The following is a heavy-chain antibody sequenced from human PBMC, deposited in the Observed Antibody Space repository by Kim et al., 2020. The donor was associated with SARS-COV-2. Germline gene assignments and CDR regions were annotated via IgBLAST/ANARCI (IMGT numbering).Heavy chain of an antibody. CDR1: GFTFSNYA. D-gene: IGHD3-10*01. J-gene: IGHJ4*02. V-gene: IGHV3-64*02. CDR3: ARLGMRSGSYFY. Sequence: GGSLRLSCAASGFTFSNYAMHWVRQAPGQGLEYVSAVSADGDSTYYADPVKGSFTISRDNSKNTLWLQMGSLRAEDMAVYYCARLGMRSGSYFYWGQGTLVTVSS. CDR2: VSADGDST.